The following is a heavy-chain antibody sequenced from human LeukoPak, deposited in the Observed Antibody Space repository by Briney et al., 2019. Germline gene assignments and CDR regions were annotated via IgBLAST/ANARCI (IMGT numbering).Heavy chain of an antibody. CDR3: ASSHYCSSTSCNWFDP. J-gene: IGHJ5*02. D-gene: IGHD2-2*01. CDR1: GGSISSYY. Sequence: SETLSLTCTVSGGSISSYYWSWIRQPPGKGLEWIGYIYYSGSTNYNPSLKSRVTISVDTSKNQFSLKLSSVTAADTAVYYCASSHYCSSTSCNWFDPGGQGTLVTVSS. CDR2: IYYSGST. V-gene: IGHV4-59*01.